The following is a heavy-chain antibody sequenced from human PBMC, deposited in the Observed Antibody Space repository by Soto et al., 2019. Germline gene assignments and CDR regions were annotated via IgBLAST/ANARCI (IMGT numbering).Heavy chain of an antibody. V-gene: IGHV1-46*03. CDR3: ARDSGGGSCYSCYYMDV. D-gene: IGHD2-15*01. Sequence: VSCKASGYTFTSYYMHWVRRAPGQGLEWMGIINPSGGSTSYARKFQGRVTMTRDTSTSTVYMELSSLRSEDTAVYYCARDSGGGSCYSCYYMDVWGKGTTVTVSS. J-gene: IGHJ6*03. CDR2: INPSGGST. CDR1: GYTFTSYY.